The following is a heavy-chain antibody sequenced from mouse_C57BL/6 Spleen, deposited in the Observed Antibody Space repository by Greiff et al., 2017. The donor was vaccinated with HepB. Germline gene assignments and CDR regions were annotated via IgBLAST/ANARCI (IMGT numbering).Heavy chain of an antibody. CDR3: ASSSNLDY. D-gene: IGHD2-5*01. J-gene: IGHJ2*01. Sequence: VQLQQPGAELVMPGASVKLSCKASGYTFTSYWMHWVKQRPGQGLEWIGEIDPSDSYTNYNQKFKGKSTLTVDKSSSTAYMQLSSLTSEDSAVYYCASSSNLDYWGQGTTLTVSS. V-gene: IGHV1-69*01. CDR2: IDPSDSYT. CDR1: GYTFTSYW.